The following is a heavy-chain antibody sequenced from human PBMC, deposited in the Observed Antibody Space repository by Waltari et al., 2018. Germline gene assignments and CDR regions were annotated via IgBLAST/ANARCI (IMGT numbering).Heavy chain of an antibody. CDR1: GGSFSGYY. J-gene: IGHJ6*02. V-gene: IGHV4-34*01. CDR3: AGGRVAVAGNPIGYYYYYGMDV. D-gene: IGHD6-19*01. CDR2: INHSGSA. Sequence: QVQLQQWGAGLLKPSETLSLTCAVYGGSFSGYYWSWIRQPPGKGLEWIGEINHSGSANCTPPPKVRVAISVDTSKNQFSLKLSSVTAADTAVYYCAGGRVAVAGNPIGYYYYYGMDVWGQGTTVTVSS.